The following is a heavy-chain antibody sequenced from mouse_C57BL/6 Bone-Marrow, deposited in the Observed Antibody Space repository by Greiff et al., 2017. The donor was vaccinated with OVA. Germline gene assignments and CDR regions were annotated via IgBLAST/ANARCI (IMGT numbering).Heavy chain of an antibody. CDR1: GYTFTSYW. V-gene: IGHV1-72*01. D-gene: IGHD2-14*01. J-gene: IGHJ1*03. Sequence: VQLQQPGAELVKPGASVKLSCKASGYTFTSYWMHWVKQRPGRGLEWIGRIDPNSGGTKYNEKFKSKATLTVDKPSSTAYMQLSSLTSEDSAVYYCARSSYRNDEGDWYFDVWGTGTTVTVSS. CDR3: ARSSYRNDEGDWYFDV. CDR2: IDPNSGGT.